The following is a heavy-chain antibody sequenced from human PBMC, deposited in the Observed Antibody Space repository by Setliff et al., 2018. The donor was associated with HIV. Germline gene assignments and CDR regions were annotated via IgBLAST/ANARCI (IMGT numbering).Heavy chain of an antibody. D-gene: IGHD3-10*01. V-gene: IGHV3-23*01. CDR3: AEVRLPY. Sequence: LRLSCAASGFTFSNYAMSWVRQAPGKGLEWVSSISGSGNSAYYADSVKGRFTISRDNSKDTLYLQMNSLRAEDTAVYYCAEVRLPYWGQGTLVTVSS. CDR1: GFTFSNYA. CDR2: ISGSGNSA. J-gene: IGHJ4*02.